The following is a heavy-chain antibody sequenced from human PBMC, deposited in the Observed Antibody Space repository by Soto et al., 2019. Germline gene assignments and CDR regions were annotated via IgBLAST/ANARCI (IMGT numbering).Heavy chain of an antibody. D-gene: IGHD1-26*01. V-gene: IGHV3-66*01. CDR3: ARDSRGGSYYENFGAFDI. CDR2: IYSGGST. CDR1: GFTVSSNY. Sequence: GGSLRLSCAASGFTVSSNYMSWVRQAPGKGLEWVSVIYSGGSTYYADSVKGRFTISRDNSKNTLYLQMNSLRAEDTAVYYCARDSRGGSYYENFGAFDIWGQGTMVTVSS. J-gene: IGHJ3*02.